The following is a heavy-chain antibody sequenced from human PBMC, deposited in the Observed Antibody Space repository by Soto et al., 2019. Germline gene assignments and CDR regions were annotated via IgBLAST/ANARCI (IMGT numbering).Heavy chain of an antibody. CDR1: GGSISSGGYY. CDR2: IYYSGST. Sequence: SETLSLTCTVSGGSISSGGYYWSWIRQHPEKGLEWIGYIYYSGSTYYNPSLKSRVSISVDTSKNQFSLKLSSVTAADTAVYYCAREVTTVTTRGWHFDLWGRGTLVTVSS. D-gene: IGHD4-17*01. CDR3: AREVTTVTTRGWHFDL. J-gene: IGHJ2*01. V-gene: IGHV4-31*03.